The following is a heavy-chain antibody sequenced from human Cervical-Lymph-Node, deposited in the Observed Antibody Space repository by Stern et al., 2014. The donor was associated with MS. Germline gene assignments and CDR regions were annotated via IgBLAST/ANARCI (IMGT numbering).Heavy chain of an antibody. D-gene: IGHD3-16*02. CDR3: THSLLLWGELSSPPIAS. Sequence: ESGPTLVKPTQTLTLTCTFSGFSLNTLGVGVGWIRQPPGNALEWLAVIYWDDDKLYSPSLQSRLTITKDTLKTRVVLPLTNTASVDPAKYSCTHSLLLWGELSSPPIASWGQGALVTVSS. J-gene: IGHJ5*02. CDR1: GFSLNTLGVG. V-gene: IGHV2-5*02. CDR2: IYWDDDK.